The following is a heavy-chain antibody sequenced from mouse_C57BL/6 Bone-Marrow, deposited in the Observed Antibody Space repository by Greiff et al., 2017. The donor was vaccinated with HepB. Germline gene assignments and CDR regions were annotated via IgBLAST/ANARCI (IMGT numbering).Heavy chain of an antibody. CDR1: GFTFSSYG. D-gene: IGHD1-1*01. J-gene: IGHJ3*01. CDR3: ARHSGYYYGSSSFAY. CDR2: ISSGGSYT. Sequence: EVKLVESGGDLVKPGGSLKLSCAASGFTFSSYGMSWVRQTPDKRLEWVATISSGGSYTYYPDSVKGRFTISRDNAKNTLYLQMSSLKYEDTAMYYCARHSGYYYGSSSFAYWGQGTLVTVSA. V-gene: IGHV5-6*01.